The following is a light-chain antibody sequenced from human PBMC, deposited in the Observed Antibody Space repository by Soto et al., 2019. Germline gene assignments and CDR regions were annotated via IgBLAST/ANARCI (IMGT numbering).Light chain of an antibody. CDR2: EVS. Sequence: IVMTQTPLSLLVPPGQPASMSSKPSQSLLHSGGETYLFWSLPRPGQSPHLXIYEVSNRLSGVPDRCSGSGSGTECTRKISRVEAEDFGVDDCMQSTQLPPTFGQGTRLEIK. V-gene: IGKV2D-29*02. CDR1: QSLLHSGGETY. J-gene: IGKJ5*01. CDR3: MQSTQLPPT.